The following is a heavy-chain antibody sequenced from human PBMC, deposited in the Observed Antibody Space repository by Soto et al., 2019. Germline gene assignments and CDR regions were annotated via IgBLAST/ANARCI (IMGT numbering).Heavy chain of an antibody. CDR3: ARESSGVVLTIRPAFDI. J-gene: IGHJ3*02. V-gene: IGHV3-33*01. CDR1: GFTFGRYG. Sequence: GGSLRLSCAASGFTFGRYGMHWVGQAPGKGLEWVAVIWYDGSNKYYADSVKGRFTISRDNSKNTLYLQMNSLRAEDTAVYFFARESSGVVLTIRPAFDIWGQGTMVTVSS. D-gene: IGHD2-15*01. CDR2: IWYDGSNK.